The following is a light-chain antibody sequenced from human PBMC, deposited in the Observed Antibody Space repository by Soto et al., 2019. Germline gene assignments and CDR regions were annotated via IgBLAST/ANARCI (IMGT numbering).Light chain of an antibody. CDR1: SSNIGNNV. V-gene: IGLV1-36*01. CDR2: YND. CDR3: AAWDDSLNGPV. J-gene: IGLJ2*01. Sequence: QSVLTQPPSVSEAPRQRVTISCSGSSSNIGNNVVNWYQQLPGKAPKLLIYYNDLLPSGVSDRFSGSKSGTSASLAISGLQSEDEADSYCAAWDDSLNGPVFGGGTKLTVL.